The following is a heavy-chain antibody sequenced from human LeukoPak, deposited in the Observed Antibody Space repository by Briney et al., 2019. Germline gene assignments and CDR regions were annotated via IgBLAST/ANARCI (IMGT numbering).Heavy chain of an antibody. J-gene: IGHJ4*02. CDR2: TYYMSNRSH. CDR1: EDTVSGNSGA. D-gene: IGHD1-1*01. V-gene: IGHV6-1*01. Sequence: SQTLSLTCALSEDTVSGNSGAWIWIRQSPSRGLEWLGRTYYMSNRSHDYAVSVKGRIIISPDTTNNQFSLHLSSVTADDTGVYYCARALERYYFDFWGQGTLVTVSS. CDR3: ARALERYYFDF.